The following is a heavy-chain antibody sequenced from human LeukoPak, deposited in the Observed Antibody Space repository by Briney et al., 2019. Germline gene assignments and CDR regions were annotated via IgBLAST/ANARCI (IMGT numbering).Heavy chain of an antibody. CDR2: IYHSGST. D-gene: IGHD3-10*01. J-gene: IGHJ6*03. CDR1: GYSISSGYY. V-gene: IGHV4-38-2*02. Sequence: SETLSLTCTVSGYSISSGYYWGWIRQPPGKGLEWIGSIYHSGSTYYNPSLKSRVTISVDTSKNQFSLKLSSVTAADTAVYYCARIRARITMVRGVTLAHMDVWGKGTTVTVSS. CDR3: ARIRARITMVRGVTLAHMDV.